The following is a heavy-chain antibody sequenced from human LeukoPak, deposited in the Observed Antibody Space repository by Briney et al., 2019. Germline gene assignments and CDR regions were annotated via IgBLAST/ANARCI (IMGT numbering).Heavy chain of an antibody. CDR1: GFTFITYA. CDR3: ARMYYGSGITDY. V-gene: IGHV3-23*01. Sequence: GGSLRLSCAASGFTFITYAMTWVRQAPGKGLEWVSAFSDSGAKTHYADSVKGRFTISRDNSKNTLYLQMNSLRAEDTAVYYCARMYYGSGITDYWGQGTLVTVSS. J-gene: IGHJ4*02. CDR2: FSDSGAKT. D-gene: IGHD3-10*01.